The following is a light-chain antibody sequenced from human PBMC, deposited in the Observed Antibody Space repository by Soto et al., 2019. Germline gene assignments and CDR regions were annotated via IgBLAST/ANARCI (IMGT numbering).Light chain of an antibody. V-gene: IGKV3-15*01. CDR2: GAS. CDR3: QQYSNWPWT. CDR1: QSFKKS. Sequence: EIVMTQSPGTLSVSPGERATLSCRASQSFKKSLAWYQQKPGQPPRLLIYGASTRATGIPARFSASGSGSGSGTEFTLTINSLQSEDFAVYYCQQYSNWPWTFGQGTKVEIK. J-gene: IGKJ1*01.